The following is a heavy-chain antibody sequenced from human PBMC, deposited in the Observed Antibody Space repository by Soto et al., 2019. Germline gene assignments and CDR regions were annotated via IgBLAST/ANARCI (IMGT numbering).Heavy chain of an antibody. CDR3: ARDYDSSGYSRGFDY. V-gene: IGHV1-69*13. CDR2: IIPIFGTA. J-gene: IGHJ4*02. Sequence: SVKVSCKASGGTFSSYAISWVRQAPGQGLEWMGGIIPIFGTANYAQKFQGRVTITADESTSTAYMELSSLRSEDTAVYYCARDYDSSGYSRGFDYWGQGTLVTV. CDR1: GGTFSSYA. D-gene: IGHD3-22*01.